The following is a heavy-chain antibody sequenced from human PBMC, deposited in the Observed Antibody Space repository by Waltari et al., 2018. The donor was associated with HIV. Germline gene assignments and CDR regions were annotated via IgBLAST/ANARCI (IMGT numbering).Heavy chain of an antibody. CDR2: IYYSGST. J-gene: IGHJ4*02. CDR1: GGSISSSMYY. V-gene: IGHV4-39*01. CDR3: ARAVQGYCSGGSCENYFDY. D-gene: IGHD2-15*01. Sequence: QLQLQESGPGLVKPSETLSPTCTVPGGSISSSMYYWGWIRQPPGKGLERIGSIYYSGSTYYNPSLKSRVTISVDTSKNQFSLKLSSVTAADTAVYYCARAVQGYCSGGSCENYFDYWGQGTLVTVSS.